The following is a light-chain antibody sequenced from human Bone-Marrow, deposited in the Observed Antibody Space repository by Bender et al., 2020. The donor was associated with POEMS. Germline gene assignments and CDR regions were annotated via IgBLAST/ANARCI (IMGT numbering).Light chain of an antibody. CDR3: AAWDDSLNHWV. CDR2: ATN. V-gene: IGLV1-50*01. CDR1: SSNIGTGYE. J-gene: IGLJ3*02. Sequence: QSVLTQPPSVSGAPGQRVTISCTGGSSNIGTGYEVHWYQPLPGTAPKLLIFATNARPSGVPDRFSGSKSGTSASLAITGLQAGDEADYYCAAWDDSLNHWVFGGGTKLTVL.